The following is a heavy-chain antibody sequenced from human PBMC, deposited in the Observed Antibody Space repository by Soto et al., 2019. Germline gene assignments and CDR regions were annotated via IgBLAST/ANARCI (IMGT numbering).Heavy chain of an antibody. V-gene: IGHV3-23*01. D-gene: IGHD3-16*01. CDR2: ISGSGGST. Sequence: EVQLLESGGGLVQPGGSLRLSCAASGFTFSSYAMSWVRQAPGKGLEWVSAISGSGGSTYYADSVKGRFTISRDNSKNTVYLQMNSLRAEDTAVYYCAKDRATYYDYIWGSYTEKDDAFDIWGQGTMVTVSS. CDR3: AKDRATYYDYIWGSYTEKDDAFDI. J-gene: IGHJ3*02. CDR1: GFTFSSYA.